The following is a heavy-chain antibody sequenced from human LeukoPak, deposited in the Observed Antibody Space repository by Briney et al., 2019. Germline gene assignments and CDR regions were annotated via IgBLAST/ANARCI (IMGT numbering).Heavy chain of an antibody. V-gene: IGHV1-69*13. Sequence: ASVTVSCKASGGTFSSYAISWVRQAPGQGLEWMGGIIPIFGTANYAQKFQGRVTITADESTSTAYMELSSLRSEDTAVYYCAREWRIQLLGRYGMDVWGQGTTVTVSS. CDR1: GGTFSSYA. CDR2: IIPIFGTA. CDR3: AREWRIQLLGRYGMDV. J-gene: IGHJ6*02. D-gene: IGHD5-18*01.